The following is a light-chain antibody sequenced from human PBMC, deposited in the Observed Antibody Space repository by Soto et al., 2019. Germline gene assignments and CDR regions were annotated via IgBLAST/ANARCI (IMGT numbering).Light chain of an antibody. CDR2: ATS. CDR3: QKYNSAPLT. CDR1: QGIALY. Sequence: DVQKTQSPSSLSAFVGDRVTITCRASQGIALYLAWFQQKPGKVPKLLIYATSTLQSGVPSRFSGSGSGTDFTLTINSLQPEDVGTYYCQKYNSAPLTFGGGTKVEIK. J-gene: IGKJ4*01. V-gene: IGKV1-27*01.